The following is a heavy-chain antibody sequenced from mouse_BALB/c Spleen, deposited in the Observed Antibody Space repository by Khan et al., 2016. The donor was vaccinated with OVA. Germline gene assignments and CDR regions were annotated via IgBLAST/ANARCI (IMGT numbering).Heavy chain of an antibody. CDR3: ARPYYGSAWFAY. Sequence: QVQLKQSGPGLVAPSQSLSIICTVSGFSLTSYGVHWVRQPPGKGLEWLGVMWAGGSTNYNSALMSRLSISIDNSKRQVFLKMNSLQTDDTAMYYCARPYYGSAWFAYWGQGTLVTVSA. J-gene: IGHJ3*01. CDR2: MWAGGST. D-gene: IGHD1-1*01. V-gene: IGHV2-9*02. CDR1: GFSLTSYG.